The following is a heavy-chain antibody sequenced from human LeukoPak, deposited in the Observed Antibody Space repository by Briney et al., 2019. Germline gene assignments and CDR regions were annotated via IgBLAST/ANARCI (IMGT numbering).Heavy chain of an antibody. V-gene: IGHV4-4*07. CDR2: IYTSGST. CDR1: GVSISSYY. D-gene: IGHD3-22*01. CDR3: ARDGFYYDSSGYYRLDY. Sequence: SETLSLTCTVSGVSISSYYWSWIRQPAGKGLEWIGRIYTSGSTNYNPSLKSRVTISVDTSKNQFSLKLSSVTAADTAVYYCARDGFYYDSSGYYRLDYGGRGTLVTVSS. J-gene: IGHJ4*02.